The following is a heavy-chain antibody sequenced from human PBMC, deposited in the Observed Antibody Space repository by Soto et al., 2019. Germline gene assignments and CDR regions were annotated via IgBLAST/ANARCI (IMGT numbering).Heavy chain of an antibody. J-gene: IGHJ4*02. CDR2: IYHSGST. Sequence: SETLSLSCAVSGGSISSSNWWSWVRQPPGKGLEWIGEIYHSGSTNYNPSLKSRVTISVDKSKNQFSLKLSSVTAADTAVYYCARESYSSGWIDYWGQGTLVTVSS. V-gene: IGHV4-4*02. CDR1: GGSISSSNW. CDR3: ARESYSSGWIDY. D-gene: IGHD6-19*01.